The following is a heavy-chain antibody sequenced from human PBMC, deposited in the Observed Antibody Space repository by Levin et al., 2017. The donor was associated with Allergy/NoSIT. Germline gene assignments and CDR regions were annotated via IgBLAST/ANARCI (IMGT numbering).Heavy chain of an antibody. J-gene: IGHJ4*02. CDR2: ISSSSTTI. D-gene: IGHD2-15*01. CDR1: GFTFSTYS. V-gene: IGHV3-48*01. CDR3: ARGFQYCSGGSCLDY. Sequence: GESLKISCAASGFTFSTYSMSWVRQAPGKGLEWVSYISSSSTTIYNADSVKGRFTISRDNAKTSLYLQMNSLRAEDTAVYYCARGFQYCSGGSCLDYWGQGIVVTVSS.